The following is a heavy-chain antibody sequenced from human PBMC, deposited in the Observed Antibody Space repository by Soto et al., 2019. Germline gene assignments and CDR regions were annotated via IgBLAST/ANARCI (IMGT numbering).Heavy chain of an antibody. D-gene: IGHD3-3*01. CDR2: IYWNDDK. J-gene: IGHJ6*02. Sequence: QITLKESGPTLVKPTQTLTLTCTFSGFSLTTSGVAVGWIRQSPGKALEWLALIYWNDDKRYSPSLNNRLTIAKDTSKNQVVLTMTHMDPVDTATYYCAHGVFTIYYAIDVWGQGTTVTVSS. CDR3: AHGVFTIYYAIDV. CDR1: GFSLTTSGVA. V-gene: IGHV2-5*01.